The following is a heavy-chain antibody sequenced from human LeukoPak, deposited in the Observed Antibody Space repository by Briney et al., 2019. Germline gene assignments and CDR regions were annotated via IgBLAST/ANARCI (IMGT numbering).Heavy chain of an antibody. V-gene: IGHV3-23*01. Sequence: GGSLRLSCAASGFTFSNYWMYWVRQASGKGLEWVSAISGSGGSTYYADSVKGRFTISRDNSKNTLYLQMNSLRAEDTAVYYCAKPIAAAINNWFDPWGQGTLVTVSS. CDR2: ISGSGGST. J-gene: IGHJ5*02. CDR1: GFTFSNYW. CDR3: AKPIAAAINNWFDP. D-gene: IGHD6-13*01.